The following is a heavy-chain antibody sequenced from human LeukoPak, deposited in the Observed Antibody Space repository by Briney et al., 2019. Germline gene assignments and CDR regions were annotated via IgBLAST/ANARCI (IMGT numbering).Heavy chain of an antibody. CDR2: IYYSGST. CDR1: GGSISSYY. Sequence: SETLSLTCTVSGGSISSYYWSWIRQPPGKGLEWIGYIYYSGSTNYNPSLKSRVTISVDTSKNQFSLKLSSVTAADTAVYYCARGSSDFWSGYYSEWGQGTPVTVSS. CDR3: ARGSSDFWSGYYSE. D-gene: IGHD3-3*01. J-gene: IGHJ4*02. V-gene: IGHV4-59*01.